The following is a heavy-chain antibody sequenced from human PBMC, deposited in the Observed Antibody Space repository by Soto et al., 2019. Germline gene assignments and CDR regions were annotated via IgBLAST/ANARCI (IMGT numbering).Heavy chain of an antibody. CDR2: INHSGST. J-gene: IGHJ4*02. Sequence: SETLSLTCAVYGGSFSGYYRSWIRQPPGKGLEWIGEINHSGSTNYNPSLKSRVTISVDTSKNQLSLKLSSVTAADTAVYYCARSVLSGYYPYWGQGTLVTVSS. V-gene: IGHV4-34*01. CDR3: ARSVLSGYYPY. CDR1: GGSFSGYY. D-gene: IGHD3-22*01.